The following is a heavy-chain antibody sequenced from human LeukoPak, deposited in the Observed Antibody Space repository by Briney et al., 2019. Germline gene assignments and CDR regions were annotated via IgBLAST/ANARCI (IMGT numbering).Heavy chain of an antibody. CDR2: ITNSGGGT. CDR3: ARSAQYYFDS. J-gene: IGHJ4*02. Sequence: GGSLTLSCAGSGVTFNRYALSWGRQAPGKGLEWVSSITNSGGGTFYADSVTGRFTISRDNSKNTLYLQRNSLRSEATAVYYCARSAQYYFDSWGQGTLVTVSS. CDR1: GVTFNRYA. D-gene: IGHD1-14*01. V-gene: IGHV3-23*01.